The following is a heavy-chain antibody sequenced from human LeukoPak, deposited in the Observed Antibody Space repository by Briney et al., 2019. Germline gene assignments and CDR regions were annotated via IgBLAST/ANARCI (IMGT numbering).Heavy chain of an antibody. J-gene: IGHJ4*02. Sequence: GGSLRLSCAAYGFTFDDYGLSWVRQAPGKGLEWVSGINRSGGSTGYADSVKGRFTISRDNAKNSLYLQMNSLRAEDTALYYCAKQQAGYSSSYSFDYWGQGTLVTVSS. CDR1: GFTFDDYG. CDR2: INRSGGST. D-gene: IGHD6-6*01. CDR3: AKQQAGYSSSYSFDY. V-gene: IGHV3-20*04.